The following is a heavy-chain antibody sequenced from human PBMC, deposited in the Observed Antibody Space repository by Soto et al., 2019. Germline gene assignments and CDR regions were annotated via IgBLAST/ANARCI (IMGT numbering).Heavy chain of an antibody. CDR1: GFTFSSYA. CDR3: AGGGYCTSTSCYLNWFDP. CDR2: ISYDGSNK. J-gene: IGHJ5*02. D-gene: IGHD2-2*01. V-gene: IGHV3-30-3*01. Sequence: QVQLVESGGGVVQPGRSLRLSCAASGFTFSSYAMHWVRQAPGKGLEWVAVISYDGSNKYYADSVKGRFTISRDNPKNTXXLQMTSLRAEDTAVYYCAGGGYCTSTSCYLNWFDPWGQGTLVSVSS.